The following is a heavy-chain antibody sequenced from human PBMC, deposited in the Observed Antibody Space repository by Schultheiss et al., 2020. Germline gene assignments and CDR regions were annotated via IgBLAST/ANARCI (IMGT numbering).Heavy chain of an antibody. Sequence: SETLSLTCAVYGGSFSGYYWSWIRQPPGKGLEWIGEINHSGSTNYNPSLKSRVTISVDTSKNQFSLKLSSVTAADTAVYYCAKENRQDTAMAPYYYYYGMDVLGQGTTVNVSS. J-gene: IGHJ6*02. CDR2: INHSGST. D-gene: IGHD5-18*01. V-gene: IGHV4-34*01. CDR1: GGSFSGYY. CDR3: AKENRQDTAMAPYYYYYGMDV.